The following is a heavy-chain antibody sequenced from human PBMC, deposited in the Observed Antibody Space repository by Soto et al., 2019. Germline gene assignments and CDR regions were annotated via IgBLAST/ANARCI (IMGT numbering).Heavy chain of an antibody. D-gene: IGHD6-13*01. CDR3: ARELSGIAAAEGY. Sequence: PGGSLRLSCAASGFTFSSYAMHWVRQAPGKGLEWVAVISYDGSNKYYADSVKGRFTISRDNSKDTLYLQMNSLRAEDTAVYYCARELSGIAAAEGYWGQGTLVTVSS. V-gene: IGHV3-30-3*01. J-gene: IGHJ4*02. CDR2: ISYDGSNK. CDR1: GFTFSSYA.